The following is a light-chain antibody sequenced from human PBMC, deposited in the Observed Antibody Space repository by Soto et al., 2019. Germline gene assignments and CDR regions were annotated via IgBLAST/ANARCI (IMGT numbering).Light chain of an antibody. CDR3: SSYAGSYIYV. J-gene: IGLJ1*01. CDR1: SSYIGPYDH. CDR2: AVS. Sequence: QSALTQPRSVSGSPGQSVTISCTRTSSYIGPYDHVAWYQQHPGKAPKLIIFAVSKRPSGVPDRFSGSKSGNTASLTISGLQAEDEADYYCSSYAGSYIYVFATGTKLTVL. V-gene: IGLV2-11*01.